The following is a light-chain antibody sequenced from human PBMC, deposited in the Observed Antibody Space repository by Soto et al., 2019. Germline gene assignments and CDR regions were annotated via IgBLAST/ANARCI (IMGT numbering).Light chain of an antibody. V-gene: IGKV2-28*01. J-gene: IGKJ3*01. CDR3: MQALQTPRT. CDR1: QRLLHSNGFNY. Sequence: DVVMTQSPLSLPVTPGEPASISCNSSQRLLHSNGFNYLDWYLQRPGQSPQLLIYLGSNRASGVPDRFSGSGSGTDFTLKISRVEAEDIGVYYCMQALQTPRTFGPGTKVDIK. CDR2: LGS.